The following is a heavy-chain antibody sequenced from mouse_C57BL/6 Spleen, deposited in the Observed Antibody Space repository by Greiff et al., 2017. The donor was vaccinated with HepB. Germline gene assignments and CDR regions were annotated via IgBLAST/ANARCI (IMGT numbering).Heavy chain of an antibody. CDR3: ARHEGRVSGTNYYAMDY. CDR2: ISSGGSYT. D-gene: IGHD4-1*01. Sequence: EVKLMESGGDLVKPGGSLKLSCAASGFTFSSYGMSWVRQTPDKRLEWVATISSGGSYTYYPDSVKGRFTISRDNAKNTLYLQMSSLKSEDTAMYYCARHEGRVSGTNYYAMDYWGQGTSVTVSS. CDR1: GFTFSSYG. V-gene: IGHV5-6*01. J-gene: IGHJ4*01.